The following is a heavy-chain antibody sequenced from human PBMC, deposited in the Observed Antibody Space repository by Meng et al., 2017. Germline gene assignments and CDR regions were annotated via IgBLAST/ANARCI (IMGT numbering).Heavy chain of an antibody. CDR2: INAYNGYT. J-gene: IGHJ4*02. Sequence: QRVQTGAEVKKPGASVKVSCNASAHTLSSDGFAWVRQAPGQGLEWMGWINAYNGYTDYAQKFLGRVTLTTDTSTNTGYMELRSLTSDDTAVYYCATRGNPYLDCWGQGTLVTVSS. CDR1: AHTLSSDG. CDR3: ATRGNPYLDC. V-gene: IGHV1-18*01.